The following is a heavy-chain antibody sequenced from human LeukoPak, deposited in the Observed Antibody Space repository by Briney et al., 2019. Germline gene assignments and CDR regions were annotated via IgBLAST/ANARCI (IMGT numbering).Heavy chain of an antibody. Sequence: PSETLSLTCAVSDDSFSSHYWTWIRQPPGKGLEWIGYISYIWSTNYNPYLKSRVTISIDTSRNQFSLRLSSVTAADTAVYYCARDLVTVTKGFEIWGQGTMVSFCS. J-gene: IGHJ3*02. CDR1: DDSFSSHY. V-gene: IGHV4-59*11. CDR3: ARDLVTVTKGFEI. D-gene: IGHD4-17*01. CDR2: ISYIWST.